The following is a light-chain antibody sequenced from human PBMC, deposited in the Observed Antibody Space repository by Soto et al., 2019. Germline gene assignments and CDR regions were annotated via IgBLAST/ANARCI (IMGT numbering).Light chain of an antibody. CDR2: AAS. CDR3: QKYYSYPSWT. CDR1: QGISSY. V-gene: IGKV1-8*01. J-gene: IGKJ1*01. Sequence: AIRMTQSPSSLSASTGDRVTITCRASQGISSYLAWYQQKPGKAPKLLIYAASTLQSGVPSRFSGSGSGTDFTLTISCQQSEDFATYYCQKYYSYPSWTFGQGTKVEIK.